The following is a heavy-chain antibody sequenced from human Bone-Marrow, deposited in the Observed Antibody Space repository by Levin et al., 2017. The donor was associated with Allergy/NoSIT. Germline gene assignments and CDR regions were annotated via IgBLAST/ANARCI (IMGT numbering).Heavy chain of an antibody. CDR2: IIPIFGTA. Sequence: SVKVSCKASGGTFSSYAISWVRQAPGQGLEWMGGIIPIFGTANYAQKFQGRVTITADESTSTAYMELSSLRSEDTAVYYCARDGGGIAALTKYYYYYMDVWGKGTTVTVSS. CDR1: GGTFSSYA. V-gene: IGHV1-69*13. J-gene: IGHJ6*03. D-gene: IGHD6-13*01. CDR3: ARDGGGIAALTKYYYYYMDV.